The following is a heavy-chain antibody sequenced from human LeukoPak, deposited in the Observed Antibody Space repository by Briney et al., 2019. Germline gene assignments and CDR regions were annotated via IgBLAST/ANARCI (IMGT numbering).Heavy chain of an antibody. D-gene: IGHD1-26*01. CDR1: GYTFTSYY. CDR2: INPSGGDT. CDR3: ARDREVGATQRCFDY. Sequence: VASVKVSCKASGYTFTSYYLHWVRQAPGQGLEWMGVINPSGGDTTYAQKFQGRVTMSRDTSTNTVYMDLSSLRSEDSALYYCARDREVGATQRCFDYWGQGTLVTVSS. V-gene: IGHV1-46*01. J-gene: IGHJ4*02.